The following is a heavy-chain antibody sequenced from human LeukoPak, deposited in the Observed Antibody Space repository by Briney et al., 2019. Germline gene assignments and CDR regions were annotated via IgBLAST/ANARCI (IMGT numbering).Heavy chain of an antibody. J-gene: IGHJ4*02. D-gene: IGHD3-3*01. CDR1: GGSISSYY. V-gene: IGHV4-4*07. CDR3: ARDEEWRRSINYFDY. CDR2: IYTSGST. Sequence: SETLSLTCTVSGGSISSYYWSWIRQPAGKGLEWIWRIYTSGSTNYNPSLTIRVNMSVDTSKNQFSLKLSSVTAAEKAVYYCARDEEWRRSINYFDYWGQGTLVTVSS.